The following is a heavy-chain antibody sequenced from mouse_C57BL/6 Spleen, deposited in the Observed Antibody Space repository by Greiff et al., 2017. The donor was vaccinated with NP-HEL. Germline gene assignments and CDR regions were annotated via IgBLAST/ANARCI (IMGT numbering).Heavy chain of an antibody. D-gene: IGHD2-2*01. J-gene: IGHJ2*01. V-gene: IGHV1-61*01. CDR1: GYTFTSYW. CDR3: AREDGYDGGFDY. CDR2: IYPSDSET. Sequence: QVQLQQSGPELVKPGASVKISCKASGYTFTSYWMDWVKQRPGQGLEWIGNIYPSDSETHYNQKFKDKATLTVDKSSSTAYMQLSSLTSEDSAVYYCAREDGYDGGFDYWGQGTTLTVSS.